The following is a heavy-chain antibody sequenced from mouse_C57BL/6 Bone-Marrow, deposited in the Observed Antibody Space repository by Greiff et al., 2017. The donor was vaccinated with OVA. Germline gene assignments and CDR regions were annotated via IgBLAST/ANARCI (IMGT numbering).Heavy chain of an antibody. D-gene: IGHD2-4*01. CDR1: GYAFSSYW. CDR2: IYPGDGDT. J-gene: IGHJ2*01. V-gene: IGHV1-80*01. Sequence: VKLMESGAELVKPGASVKISCKASGYAFSSYWMNWVKQRPGKGLEWIGQIYPGDGDTNYNGKLKGKATLTADKSSSTAYMQLSSLTSEDSAVYFCARRDYDYDGDSYWGQGTTLTVSS. CDR3: ARRDYDYDGDSY.